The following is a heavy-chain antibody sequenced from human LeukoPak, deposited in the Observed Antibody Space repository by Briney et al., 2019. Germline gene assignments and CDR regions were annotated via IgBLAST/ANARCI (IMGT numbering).Heavy chain of an antibody. V-gene: IGHV3-33*01. J-gene: IGHJ6*02. D-gene: IGHD6-19*01. CDR1: GFTFSSYG. CDR3: ARDRRQWLVPSLYGMDV. CDR2: IWYDGSNK. Sequence: GGSLRLSCAASGFTFSSYGMHWVRQAPGKGLEWVAVIWYDGSNKYYADSVKGRFTISRDNSKNTLCLQMNSLRAEDTAVYYCARDRRQWLVPSLYGMDVWGQGTTVTVSS.